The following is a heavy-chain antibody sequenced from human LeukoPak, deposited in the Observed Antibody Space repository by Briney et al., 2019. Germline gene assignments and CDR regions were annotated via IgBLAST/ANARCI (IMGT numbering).Heavy chain of an antibody. Sequence: GGSLRLSCAASGFTFSSYSMNWVRQAPGKGLEWVSSISSSSSYIYYADSVKGRFTISRDNSKNTLYLQMNSLRAEDTAVYYCARIPMVRGANYYYYGMDVWGQGTTVTVSS. CDR1: GFTFSSYS. V-gene: IGHV3-21*04. D-gene: IGHD3-10*01. J-gene: IGHJ6*02. CDR2: ISSSSSYI. CDR3: ARIPMVRGANYYYYGMDV.